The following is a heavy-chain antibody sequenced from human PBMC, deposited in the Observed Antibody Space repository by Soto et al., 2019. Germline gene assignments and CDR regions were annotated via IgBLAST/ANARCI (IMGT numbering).Heavy chain of an antibody. Sequence: QMQLVQSGAEVKKPGASVKVSCKASGYIFTSYDINWLRQAPGRGLEWMGWMNPTNMNTGYAQKFQGRITMTRNMSTSTFYMELSGLTSEDTAVYYCARPFGVVADNWFDPWGQGTLVTVS. V-gene: IGHV1-8*02. CDR3: ARPFGVVADNWFDP. CDR2: MNPTNMNT. J-gene: IGHJ5*02. CDR1: GYIFTSYD. D-gene: IGHD3-3*01.